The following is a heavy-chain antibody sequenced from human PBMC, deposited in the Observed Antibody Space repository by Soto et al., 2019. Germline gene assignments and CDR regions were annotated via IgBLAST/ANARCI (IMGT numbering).Heavy chain of an antibody. J-gene: IGHJ4*01. CDR2: FWKDGTTK. CDR3: AKGKRPPPPYSAYEPFAS. D-gene: IGHD5-12*01. Sequence: QVQLVESGGGVVQPGKSLRLSCAASGFTLSSSVMHWVRQAPGKGLEWVAVFWKDGTTKYYADSVKGRVTISRDNSKNTLYVALNSLRPEDTALYYCAKGKRPPPPYSAYEPFASWGDGTLVSVSS. V-gene: IGHV3-33*06. CDR1: GFTLSSSV.